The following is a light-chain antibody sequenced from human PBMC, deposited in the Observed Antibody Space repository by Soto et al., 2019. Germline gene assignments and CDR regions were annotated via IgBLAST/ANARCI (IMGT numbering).Light chain of an antibody. V-gene: IGLV1-44*01. J-gene: IGLJ2*01. CDR2: GND. CDR3: ATWDDTLNGPI. CDR1: TSNIGFNA. Sequence: QSVLTQPPSASGTPGQRVTISCAGSTSNIGFNAVSWYRQLPGTAPKLLMFGNDRRPAGGPDRFSGSKSGTSASLAISGRQSEDEDDYYCATWDDTLNGPIFGGGTKLTVL.